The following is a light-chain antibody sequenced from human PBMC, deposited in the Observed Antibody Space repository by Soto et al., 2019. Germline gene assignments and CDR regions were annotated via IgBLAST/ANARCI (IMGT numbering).Light chain of an antibody. J-gene: IGKJ5*01. CDR3: QQRSNWPPIT. CDR2: DAS. Sequence: EIVLTQSPANLSLSPGERATLSCRASQTVSNYLAWYQQKPGQAPRLLIYDASIRATGIPARFSGSGSGTDFTLTISSLEPEDFAVYYCQQRSNWPPITFGQGRRLEIE. CDR1: QTVSNY. V-gene: IGKV3-11*01.